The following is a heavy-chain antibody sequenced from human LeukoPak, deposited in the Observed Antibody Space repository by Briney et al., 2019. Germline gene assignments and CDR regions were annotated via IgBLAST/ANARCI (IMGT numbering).Heavy chain of an antibody. CDR2: INHSGST. V-gene: IGHV4-34*01. Sequence: PSETLSLTCAVYGGSFSGYYWSWIRQPPGKGLEWIGEINHSGSTNYNPSLKSRVTISVDTSKNQFSLKLSSVTAADTAVYYCARGGFLEWYWRGYYYYMDVWGKGTTVTVSS. CDR3: ARGGFLEWYWRGYYYYMDV. CDR1: GGSFSGYY. D-gene: IGHD3-3*01. J-gene: IGHJ6*03.